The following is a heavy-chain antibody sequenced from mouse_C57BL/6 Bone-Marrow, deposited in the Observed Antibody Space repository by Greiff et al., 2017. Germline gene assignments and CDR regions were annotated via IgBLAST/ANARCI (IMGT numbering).Heavy chain of an antibody. CDR2: IDPSDSYT. CDR3: AREGAYYIIYFDY. D-gene: IGHD2-12*01. Sequence: QVQLQQPGAELVMPGASVKLSCKASGYTFTSYWMHWVKQRPGQGLEWIGEIDPSDSYTNYNQKFKGKSTLTVDKSSSPAYMQLGSLTSEDSAVYDCAREGAYYIIYFDYWGQGTTLTVAS. CDR1: GYTFTSYW. J-gene: IGHJ2*01. V-gene: IGHV1-69*01.